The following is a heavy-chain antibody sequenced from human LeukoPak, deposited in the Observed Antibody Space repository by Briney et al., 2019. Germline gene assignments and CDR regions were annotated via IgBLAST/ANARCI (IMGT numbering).Heavy chain of an antibody. D-gene: IGHD5-24*01. Sequence: GESLKISCKGSGYSFTSYWISWVRQMPDKGLEWRGRIDPSDSYTNYSPSFQGHVTISADKSISTAYLQWSSLKVSDTAMYYCARHFRREMVSYFDPWGEVTLVTVSS. V-gene: IGHV5-10-1*01. CDR1: GYSFTSYW. CDR3: ARHFRREMVSYFDP. J-gene: IGHJ5*02. CDR2: IDPSDSYT.